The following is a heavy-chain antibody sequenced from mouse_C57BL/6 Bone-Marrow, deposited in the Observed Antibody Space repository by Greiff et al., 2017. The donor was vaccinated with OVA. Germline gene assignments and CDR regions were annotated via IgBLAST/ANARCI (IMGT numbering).Heavy chain of an antibody. V-gene: IGHV14-4*01. J-gene: IGHJ3*01. Sequence: EVQLQQSGAELVRPGASVKLSCTASGFNIKDDYMHWVKQRPEQGLEWIGWIDPENGDTEYASKFQGKATITADTSSNTAYLQLSSLTSEDTAVYYGTTHITTVEGAYWGQGTLVTVSA. D-gene: IGHD1-1*01. CDR3: TTHITTVEGAY. CDR1: GFNIKDDY. CDR2: IDPENGDT.